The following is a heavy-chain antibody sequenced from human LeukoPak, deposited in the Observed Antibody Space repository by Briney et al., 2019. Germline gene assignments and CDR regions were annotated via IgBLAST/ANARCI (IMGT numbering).Heavy chain of an antibody. CDR2: IIPIFGTA. J-gene: IGHJ4*02. D-gene: IGHD2-2*02. V-gene: IGHV1-69*13. CDR1: GGTFSSYA. Sequence: SVKVSCKASGGTFSSYAVSWVRQAPGQGLEWMGGIIPIFGTANYAQKFQGRVTITADESTSTAYMELSSLRSEDTAVYYCASGYCSSTSCYTTLDYWGQGTLVTVSS. CDR3: ASGYCSSTSCYTTLDY.